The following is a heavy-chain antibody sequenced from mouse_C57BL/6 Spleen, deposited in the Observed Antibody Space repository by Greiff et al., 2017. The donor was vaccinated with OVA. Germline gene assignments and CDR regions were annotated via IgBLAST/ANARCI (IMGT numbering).Heavy chain of an antibody. V-gene: IGHV1-82*01. CDR1: GYAFSSSW. CDR2: IYPGDGDT. D-gene: IGHD3-3*01. J-gene: IGHJ1*03. Sequence: VKLVESGPELVKPGASVKISCKASGYAFSSSWMNWVKQRPGKGLEWIGRIYPGDGDTNYNGKFKGKATLTADKSSSTAYMPLSRLTSEDSAVYVCARGDPGYFDVWAQGPRSPSPQ. CDR3: ARGDPGYFDV.